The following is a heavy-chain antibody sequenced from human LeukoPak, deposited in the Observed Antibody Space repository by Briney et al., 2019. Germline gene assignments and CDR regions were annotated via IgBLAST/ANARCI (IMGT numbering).Heavy chain of an antibody. CDR2: ISGSSRHI. V-gene: IGHV3-21*01. D-gene: IGHD2-21*02. CDR3: ARGYCGGDCYGD. CDR1: GFTFSDYT. J-gene: IGHJ1*01. Sequence: PGGSLRLSCAASGFTFSDYTMNWVRQAPGEGLEYVSSISGSSRHIYYADSVKGRFTISRDNTKSSLYLRMNSLRVEDMAVYYCARGYCGGDCYGDWGQGTLVTVSS.